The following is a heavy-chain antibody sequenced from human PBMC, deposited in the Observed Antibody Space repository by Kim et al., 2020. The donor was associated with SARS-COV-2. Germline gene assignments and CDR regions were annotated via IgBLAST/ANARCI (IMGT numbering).Heavy chain of an antibody. V-gene: IGHV3-15*01. CDR3: TTDLQVGATLFDY. CDR1: GFTFSNAW. J-gene: IGHJ4*02. D-gene: IGHD1-26*01. Sequence: GGSLRLSCAASGFTFSNAWMSWVRQAPGKGLEWVGRIKSKTDGGTTDYAAPVKGRFTISRDDSKNTLYLQMNSLKTEDTAVYYCTTDLQVGATLFDYWGQGTLVTVSS. CDR2: IKSKTDGGTT.